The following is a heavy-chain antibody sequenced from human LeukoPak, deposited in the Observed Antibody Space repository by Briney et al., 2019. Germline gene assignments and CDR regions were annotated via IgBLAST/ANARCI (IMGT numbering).Heavy chain of an antibody. V-gene: IGHV3-33*01. CDR1: GFTFSSYA. CDR2: IWHDGSNE. Sequence: GRSLRLSCAPSGFTFSSYAMHWVRQAPGKGLEWVAVIWHDGSNEYYGDSVKGRFTISRDNSKNTLYLQMNSLRAEDTAVYYCARGRLCSGGHCYLNFDYRGQGTLVTVSS. CDR3: ARGRLCSGGHCYLNFDY. D-gene: IGHD2-15*01. J-gene: IGHJ4*02.